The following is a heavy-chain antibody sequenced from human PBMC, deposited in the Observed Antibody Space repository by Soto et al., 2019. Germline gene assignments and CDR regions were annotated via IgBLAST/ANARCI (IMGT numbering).Heavy chain of an antibody. CDR1: GYTFTSYA. Sequence: ASVKVSCKASGYTFTSYAMHWVRQAPGQRLEWMGWINAGNGNTKYSQKFQGRVTITRDTSASTAYMELSSLRSEDTAVYYCARDRYYDSSGYLFDYWGQGTLVTVSS. CDR3: ARDRYYDSSGYLFDY. J-gene: IGHJ4*02. V-gene: IGHV1-3*01. D-gene: IGHD3-22*01. CDR2: INAGNGNT.